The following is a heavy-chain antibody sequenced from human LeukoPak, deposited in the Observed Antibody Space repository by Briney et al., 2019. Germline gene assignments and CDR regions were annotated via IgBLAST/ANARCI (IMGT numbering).Heavy chain of an antibody. Sequence: GGSLRLSCAASGFTFSTYGMNWVRQAPGKGLEWVAIIKQDGSEEFYVDSVKGRFIISRDNAKNSLYLQINRLRVEDTAVYYCARREATGCLSFGYWGQGTLVTVSS. V-gene: IGHV3-7*05. J-gene: IGHJ4*02. CDR1: GFTFSTYG. D-gene: IGHD6-19*01. CDR2: IKQDGSEE. CDR3: ARREATGCLSFGY.